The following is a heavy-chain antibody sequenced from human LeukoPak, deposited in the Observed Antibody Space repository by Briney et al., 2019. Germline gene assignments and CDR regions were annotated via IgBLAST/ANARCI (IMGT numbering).Heavy chain of an antibody. D-gene: IGHD6-13*01. CDR3: ARDAAAENNWFDP. Sequence: SENLSLTCTVSGGSISSGGYYWSWIRQHPGKGLEWIGYIYYSGSTYYNPSLKSRVTISVDTSKNQFSLKLSSVTAADTAVYYCARDAAAENNWFDPWGQGTLVTVSS. CDR2: IYYSGST. V-gene: IGHV4-31*03. J-gene: IGHJ5*02. CDR1: GGSISSGGYY.